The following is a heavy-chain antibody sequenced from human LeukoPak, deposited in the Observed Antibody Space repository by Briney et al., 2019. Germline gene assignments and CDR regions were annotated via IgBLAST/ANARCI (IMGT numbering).Heavy chain of an antibody. CDR1: GSIFTAYG. D-gene: IGHD3-9*01. J-gene: IGHJ4*02. CDR2: ISAYNGDT. Sequence: ASVTVSCKGSGSIFTAYGISWVRQAPGQGLEWMGWISAYNGDTKYAQKFQGRVTMTTETSTSTAYMELRSLRSDDTAVYYCAREGYYDVLTGYPGDYWGQGTLVTVSS. V-gene: IGHV1-18*01. CDR3: AREGYYDVLTGYPGDY.